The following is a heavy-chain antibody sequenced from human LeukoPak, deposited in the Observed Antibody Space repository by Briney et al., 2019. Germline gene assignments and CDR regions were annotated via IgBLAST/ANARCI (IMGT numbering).Heavy chain of an antibody. D-gene: IGHD2/OR15-2a*01. J-gene: IGHJ2*01. CDR2: IYSGGST. V-gene: IGHV3-53*01. Sequence: GGSLRLSCAASGFTVSNNYMSWVRQAPGKGLEWVSVIYSGGSTYYTDSVKGRFTISRDNSKNTLYLQMNSLRAEDTAVYYCASDGGGYFPDWYFDLWGRGTLVTVSS. CDR1: GFTVSNNY. CDR3: ASDGGGYFPDWYFDL.